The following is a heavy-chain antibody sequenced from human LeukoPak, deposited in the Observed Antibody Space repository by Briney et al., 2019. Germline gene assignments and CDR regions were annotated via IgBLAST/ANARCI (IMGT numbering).Heavy chain of an antibody. CDR2: INHSGST. Sequence: ASETLSLTCAVYGGSFSGYYWSWIRQPPGKGLEWIGEINHSGSTNYNPSLKSRVTISVDTSKNQFSLKLSSVTAADTAVYYCARHVSWAYSSSRPNWFDPWGQGTLVTVSS. V-gene: IGHV4-34*01. J-gene: IGHJ5*02. D-gene: IGHD6-13*01. CDR1: GGSFSGYY. CDR3: ARHVSWAYSSSRPNWFDP.